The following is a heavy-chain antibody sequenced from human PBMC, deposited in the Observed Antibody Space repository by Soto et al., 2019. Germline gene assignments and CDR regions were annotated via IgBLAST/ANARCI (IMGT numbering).Heavy chain of an antibody. V-gene: IGHV3-49*03. Sequence: GGSLRLSCTASGFTFGDYAMSWFRQAPGKGLEWVGFIRSKVYGGTTEYAASVKGRFTISRDDSISTAYLQWSSLKASDTAMYYCVRQRGGYCVSVSCSGGYFYGMDVWGQGTTVTVSS. D-gene: IGHD2-2*01. CDR3: VRQRGGYCVSVSCSGGYFYGMDV. CDR2: IRSKVYGGTT. CDR1: GFTFGDYA. J-gene: IGHJ6*02.